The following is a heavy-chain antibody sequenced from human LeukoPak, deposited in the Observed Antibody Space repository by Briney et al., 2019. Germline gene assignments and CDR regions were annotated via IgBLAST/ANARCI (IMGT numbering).Heavy chain of an antibody. V-gene: IGHV3-66*01. CDR3: ARASLYGSGSYYSDY. CDR2: IYSDGRT. Sequence: PGGSLRLSCAGTGFSVSSNYFNRVRQAPGKGLEWVSVIYSDGRTFYADSVKARFTISRDNSKNTLYLQMNSLRAEDTAVYYCARASLYGSGSYYSDYWGQGTLVTVSS. D-gene: IGHD3-10*01. J-gene: IGHJ4*02. CDR1: GFSVSSNY.